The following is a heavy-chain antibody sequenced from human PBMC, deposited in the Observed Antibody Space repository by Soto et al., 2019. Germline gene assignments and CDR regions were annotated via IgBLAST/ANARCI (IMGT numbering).Heavy chain of an antibody. CDR2: INDDGSTT. D-gene: IGHD3-10*01. Sequence: GGSLRLSCAASAFTFSSYWMHWVRQAPGKGLVWVSRINDDGSTTSCADSVKGRFTISRDNADNTLYLQMNSLRAEDTVVYYCAREAYGSGSRYFDYWGQGTLVTVS. V-gene: IGHV3-74*01. CDR1: AFTFSSYW. J-gene: IGHJ4*02. CDR3: AREAYGSGSRYFDY.